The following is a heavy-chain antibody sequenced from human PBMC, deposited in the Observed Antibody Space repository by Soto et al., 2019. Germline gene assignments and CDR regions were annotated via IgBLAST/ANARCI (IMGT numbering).Heavy chain of an antibody. Sequence: QVQLQESGPGLVKPSGTLPLTCAVSGDSISSSNWWSWVRQTPGKGLEWIGEIYQSGSTNYNPSLKSRVTISIDKSKNQFSLKLSSVTAADTAVYYCARGSSYFEGSYYYTDVWGKGTTVTVSS. D-gene: IGHD3-22*01. CDR2: IYQSGST. V-gene: IGHV4-4*02. CDR1: GDSISSSNW. J-gene: IGHJ6*03. CDR3: ARGSSYFEGSYYYTDV.